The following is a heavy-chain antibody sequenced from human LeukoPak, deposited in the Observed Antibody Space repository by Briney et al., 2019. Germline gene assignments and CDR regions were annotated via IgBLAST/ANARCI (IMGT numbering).Heavy chain of an antibody. CDR1: GGSFSGYY. Sequence: SETLSLTCAVYGGSFSGYYWSWIRQPPGKGLEWIGEINHSGSTNYNPSLKSRVTISVDTSKNQFSLKLGSVTAADTAVYYCARRPYLHNWFDPWGQGTLVTVSS. CDR2: INHSGST. D-gene: IGHD2/OR15-2a*01. J-gene: IGHJ5*02. V-gene: IGHV4-34*01. CDR3: ARRPYLHNWFDP.